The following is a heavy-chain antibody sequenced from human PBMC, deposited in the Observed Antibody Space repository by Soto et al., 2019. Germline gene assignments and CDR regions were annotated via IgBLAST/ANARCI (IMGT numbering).Heavy chain of an antibody. J-gene: IGHJ6*03. CDR1: GGSISSYY. V-gene: IGHV4-59*08. CDR2: IYYSGIT. CDR3: ASSSSSWYYYYMDI. D-gene: IGHD6-6*01. Sequence: SETLSLTCTVSGGSISSYYWSWIRQPPGKGLEWIGFIYYSGITKYNPSLKSRVTISVDTSKKQLSLEVTSVTAADTAVYYCASSSSSWYYYYMDIWGKGTTVTVSS.